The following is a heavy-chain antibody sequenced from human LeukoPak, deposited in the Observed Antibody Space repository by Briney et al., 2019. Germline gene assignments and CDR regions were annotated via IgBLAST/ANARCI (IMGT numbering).Heavy chain of an antibody. D-gene: IGHD6-6*01. Sequence: SGTLSLTCTVSGGSISGYYWSWVRQPPGKGLEWIGYIYYSGSTNYNPSLKTRVTISVDTSKNQFSLKLTSVSAADTAVYYCARGMGSSYYSYGVDVWGQGTTVTVS. CDR3: ARGMGSSYYSYGVDV. CDR2: IYYSGST. V-gene: IGHV4-59*01. CDR1: GGSISGYY. J-gene: IGHJ6*02.